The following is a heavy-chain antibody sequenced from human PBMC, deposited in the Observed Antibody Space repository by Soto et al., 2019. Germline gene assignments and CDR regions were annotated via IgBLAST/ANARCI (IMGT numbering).Heavy chain of an antibody. D-gene: IGHD2-21*02. CDR3: TIQLHFCGGDCYRPLFDS. J-gene: IGHJ5*01. CDR2: IKSKTDGGTT. V-gene: IGHV3-15*07. Sequence: PGGSLRLSCAASGFTFSNAWMNWVRQAPGKGLEWVGRIKSKTDGGTTDYAAPVKGRFTISRDDSKNTLYLQMNSRKTEDTAVYYCTIQLHFCGGDCYRPLFDSWGQGSLVPGSA. CDR1: GFTFSNAW.